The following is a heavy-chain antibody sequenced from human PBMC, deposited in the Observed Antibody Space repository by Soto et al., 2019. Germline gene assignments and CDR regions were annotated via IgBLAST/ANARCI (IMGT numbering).Heavy chain of an antibody. J-gene: IGHJ6*02. D-gene: IGHD3-16*01. CDR3: ARDALGGTYGMDV. CDR1: GFTFSSYA. V-gene: IGHV3-30-3*01. Sequence: QVQLVESGGGVVQPGRSLRLSCAASGFTFSSYAMHWVRQAPGKGLEWVAVISYDGSNKYYADSVKGRFTISRDNSKNTLYLQMNSLRAEDTAVYYCARDALGGTYGMDVWGQGTTVTVSS. CDR2: ISYDGSNK.